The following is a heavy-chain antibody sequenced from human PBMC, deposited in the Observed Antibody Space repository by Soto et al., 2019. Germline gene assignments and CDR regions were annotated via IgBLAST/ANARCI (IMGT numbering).Heavy chain of an antibody. CDR3: ARSIAAAGTSGAFDI. V-gene: IGHV3-9*03. CDR1: GFTFDDYA. D-gene: IGHD6-13*01. CDR2: ISWNSGSI. Sequence: ALRLSCAASGFTFDDYAMHWVRQAPGKGLEWVSGISWNSGSIGYADSVKGRFTISRDTSKNQFSLKLSSVTAADMAVYYCARSIAAAGTSGAFDIWGQGTMVTVSS. J-gene: IGHJ3*02.